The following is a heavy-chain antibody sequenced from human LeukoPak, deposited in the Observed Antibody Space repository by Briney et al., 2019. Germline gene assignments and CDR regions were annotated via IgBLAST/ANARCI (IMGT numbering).Heavy chain of an antibody. CDR1: GYTFTGYY. Sequence: AASVKVSCKASGYTFTGYYMHWVRQAPGQGLEWMGWINPNIGGTNYAQKFQGRVTMTRDTSISTAYMELSRLRSDDTAVYYCARDRGYGPYYFDYWGQGTLVTVSS. CDR3: ARDRGYGPYYFDY. J-gene: IGHJ4*02. V-gene: IGHV1-2*02. D-gene: IGHD5-18*01. CDR2: INPNIGGT.